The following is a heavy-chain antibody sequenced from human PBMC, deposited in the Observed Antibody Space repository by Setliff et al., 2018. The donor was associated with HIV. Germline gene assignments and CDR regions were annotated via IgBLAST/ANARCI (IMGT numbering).Heavy chain of an antibody. CDR3: ARPLSTSYNFWGDAFAI. CDR1: GDSIRSGDFY. Sequence: PSETLSLTCTVSGDSIRSGDFYWSWIRQSPGKGLEWIGHIYSSGSTYYNPSLKSRFTISVDTSKNQFSLKVTSVTAADTAVYFCARPLSTSYNFWGDAFAIWGQGTVVTVSS. V-gene: IGHV4-30-4*08. D-gene: IGHD3-3*01. J-gene: IGHJ3*02. CDR2: IYSSGST.